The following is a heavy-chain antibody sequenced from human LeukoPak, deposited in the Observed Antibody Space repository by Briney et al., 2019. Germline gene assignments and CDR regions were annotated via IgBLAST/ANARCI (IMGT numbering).Heavy chain of an antibody. CDR2: IYYSGST. D-gene: IGHD6-13*01. Sequence: SETLSLTCTVSGGSISSSSYYWGWIRQPPGKGLEWIGSIYYSGSTYYSPSLKSRVTISVDTSKNQFSLELSSVTAADTAVYYCARVAAGTGFFQHWGQGTLVIVSS. V-gene: IGHV4-39*02. J-gene: IGHJ1*01. CDR1: GGSISSSSYY. CDR3: ARVAAGTGFFQH.